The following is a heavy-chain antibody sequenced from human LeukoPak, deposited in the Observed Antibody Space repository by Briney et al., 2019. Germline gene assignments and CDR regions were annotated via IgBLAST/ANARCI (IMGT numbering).Heavy chain of an antibody. CDR1: GGTFSSYA. V-gene: IGHV1-69*05. CDR2: IIPIFGTA. CDR3: ARGPWELLYYFDY. Sequence: SVKVSCEASGGTFSSYAISWVRQAPGQGLEWMGRIIPIFGTANYAQKFQGRVTITTDESTSTAYMELSSLRSEDTAVYYCARGPWELLYYFDYWGQGTLVTVSS. D-gene: IGHD1-26*01. J-gene: IGHJ4*02.